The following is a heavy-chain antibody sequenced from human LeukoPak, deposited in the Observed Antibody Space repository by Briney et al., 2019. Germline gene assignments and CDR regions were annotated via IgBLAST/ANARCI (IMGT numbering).Heavy chain of an antibody. J-gene: IGHJ3*02. V-gene: IGHV4-59*08. Sequence: AETLSLTCTVSGGSISPYYWSWIRQSPGKGLEWIGSVYYSGSTNYNPSLKSRVSISVDTSKNQFSLELRSVTAADTAVYCCAVNSARLTFDIWGQGTMVTVSS. CDR1: GGSISPYY. CDR2: VYYSGST. D-gene: IGHD1-1*01. CDR3: AVNSARLTFDI.